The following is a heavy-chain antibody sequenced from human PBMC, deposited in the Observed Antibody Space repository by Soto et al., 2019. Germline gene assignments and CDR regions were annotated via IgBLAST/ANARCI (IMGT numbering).Heavy chain of an antibody. CDR1: GYTFTSYY. CDR2: INPSGSST. J-gene: IGHJ5*02. D-gene: IGHD2-15*01. CDR3: ARDGGYCSGGSCDMDWFDP. Sequence: ASVKVSCKASGYTFTSYYMHWVRLAPGQGLEWMGIINPSGSSTSYAQKFQGRVTMTRDTSTSTVYMELSSLRSEDTAVYYCARDGGYCSGGSCDMDWFDPWGQGTLVTVSS. V-gene: IGHV1-46*01.